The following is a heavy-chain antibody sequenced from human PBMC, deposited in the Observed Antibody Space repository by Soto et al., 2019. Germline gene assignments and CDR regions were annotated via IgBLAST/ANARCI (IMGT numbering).Heavy chain of an antibody. Sequence: SETLSLTCTVPGDSIRNYYWSWLRQVPGKGLEWIGYIHYSGGTNYNPSLKSRLTIAVDTSKNQFFVKLSSVTAADTAVYYCARGRGDYYFDYWGQGTLVTVS. D-gene: IGHD2-21*02. CDR1: GDSIRNYY. CDR3: ARGRGDYYFDY. CDR2: IHYSGGT. J-gene: IGHJ4*02. V-gene: IGHV4-59*01.